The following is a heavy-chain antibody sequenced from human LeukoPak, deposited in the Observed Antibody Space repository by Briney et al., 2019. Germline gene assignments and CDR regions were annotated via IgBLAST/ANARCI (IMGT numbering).Heavy chain of an antibody. CDR2: IYYSGST. Sequence: AETLSLTCTVSGGSISSYYWSWIRQPPGKGLEWIRYIYYSGSTNYNPSLKSRVTISVDTSKNQFSLKLSSVTAADTAVYYCARIIGELLWFGEFINWFDPWGQGTLVTVSS. V-gene: IGHV4-59*12. CDR1: GGSISSYY. CDR3: ARIIGELLWFGEFINWFDP. D-gene: IGHD3-10*01. J-gene: IGHJ5*02.